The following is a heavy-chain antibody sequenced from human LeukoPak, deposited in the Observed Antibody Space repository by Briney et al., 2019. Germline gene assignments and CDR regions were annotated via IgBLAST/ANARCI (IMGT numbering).Heavy chain of an antibody. CDR3: ARGRPIEMSTIDY. D-gene: IGHD5-24*01. V-gene: IGHV1-8*03. CDR1: GYTFTSYD. J-gene: IGHJ4*02. CDR2: MNPNSGNT. Sequence: ASVKVSCKASGYTFTSYDINWVRQATGQGLEWMGWMNPNSGNTGYAQKFQGRVTITRNTSISTAYMELSSLRSEDTAVYYCARGRPIEMSTIDYWGQGTLVTVSS.